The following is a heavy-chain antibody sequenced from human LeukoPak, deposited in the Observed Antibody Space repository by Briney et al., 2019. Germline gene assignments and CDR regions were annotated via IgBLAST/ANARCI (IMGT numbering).Heavy chain of an antibody. V-gene: IGHV3-21*01. D-gene: IGHD2-2*02. CDR3: ARAGTYCSSTSCYTNPYYYYGMDV. Sequence: PGRSLRLSCAASGFTFSSYSMNWVRQAPGKGLEWVSSISSSSSYIYYADSVKGRFTISRDNAKNSLYLQMNSLRAEDTAVYYCARAGTYCSSTSCYTNPYYYYGMDVWGQGTTVTVSS. CDR2: ISSSSSYI. J-gene: IGHJ6*02. CDR1: GFTFSSYS.